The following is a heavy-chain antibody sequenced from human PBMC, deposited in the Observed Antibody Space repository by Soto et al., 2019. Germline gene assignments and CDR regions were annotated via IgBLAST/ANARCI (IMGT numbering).Heavy chain of an antibody. J-gene: IGHJ4*02. CDR1: GFTFSDYY. V-gene: IGHV3-21*06. Sequence: GGSLRLSCAASGFTFSDYYMNWVRQAPGKGLEWVSSISSTTNYIYYGDSMKGRFTISRDNAKNSLYLEMNSLRAEDTAVYYCARESEDLTSNFDYWGQGTLVTVSS. CDR3: ARESEDLTSNFDY. CDR2: ISSTTNYI.